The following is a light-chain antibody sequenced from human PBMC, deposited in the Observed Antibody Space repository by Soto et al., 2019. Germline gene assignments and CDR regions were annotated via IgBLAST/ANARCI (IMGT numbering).Light chain of an antibody. Sequence: QSALTQPASVSGSPGQSITISCTGTSSDVGDYKYVSWYQQHPDKAPKLIIFVNSNRPYGVSNRFSGSKSGNTASLTISGLQAEDEADYYCSSYTSSDTPYVFGTGTKVTVL. J-gene: IGLJ1*01. V-gene: IGLV2-14*01. CDR1: SSDVGDYKY. CDR2: VNS. CDR3: SSYTSSDTPYV.